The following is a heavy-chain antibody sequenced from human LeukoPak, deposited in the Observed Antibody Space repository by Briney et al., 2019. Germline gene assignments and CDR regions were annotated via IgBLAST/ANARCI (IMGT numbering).Heavy chain of an antibody. Sequence: GGSLRLSCAASGFTFDDYAMHWVRQAPGKGLEWVSGISWNSGSIGYADSVKGRFTISRDNARNSLYLQMNSLRAEDTASYYCAKFDYWGQGTLVTVSS. V-gene: IGHV3-9*01. CDR1: GFTFDDYA. CDR3: AKFDY. CDR2: ISWNSGSI. J-gene: IGHJ4*02.